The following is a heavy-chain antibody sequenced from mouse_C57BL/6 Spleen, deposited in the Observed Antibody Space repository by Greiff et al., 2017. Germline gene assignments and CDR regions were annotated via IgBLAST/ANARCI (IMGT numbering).Heavy chain of an antibody. CDR2: IDPSDSET. J-gene: IGHJ1*03. CDR1: GYTFTSYW. D-gene: IGHD1-1*01. CDR3: ARSNYYGSSDGYFDV. Sequence: VQLQQSGAELVRPGSSVKLSCKASGYTFTSYWMHWVKQRPIQGLEWIGNIDPSDSETHYNQKFKDKATLTVDKSSSTAYMQLSSLTSEDSAVYYCARSNYYGSSDGYFDVWGTGTTVTVSS. V-gene: IGHV1-52*01.